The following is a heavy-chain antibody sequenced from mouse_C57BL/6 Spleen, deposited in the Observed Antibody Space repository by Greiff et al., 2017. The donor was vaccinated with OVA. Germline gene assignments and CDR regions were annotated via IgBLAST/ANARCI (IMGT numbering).Heavy chain of an antibody. D-gene: IGHD1-1*01. CDR2: ISRGGDYI. CDR1: GFTFSSYA. Sequence: EVKLVESGEGLVKPGGSLKLSCAASGFTFSSYAMSWVRQTPEKRLEWVAYISRGGDYIYYADTVKGRFTLSRDNARTTLYLQLSSLKSEDTAMYYCTREGDPSITTGVATGYFDVWGTGTTVTVSS. J-gene: IGHJ1*03. V-gene: IGHV5-9-1*02. CDR3: TREGDPSITTGVATGYFDV.